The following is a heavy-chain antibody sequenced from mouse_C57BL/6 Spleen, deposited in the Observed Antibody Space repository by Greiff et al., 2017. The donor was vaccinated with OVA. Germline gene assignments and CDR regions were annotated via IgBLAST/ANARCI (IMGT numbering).Heavy chain of an antibody. CDR3: ARDRGNSAMDY. V-gene: IGHV5-4*01. D-gene: IGHD3-1*01. Sequence: DVMLVESGGGLVKPGGSLKLSCAASGFTFSSYAMSWVRQTPEKRLEWVATLSDGGSYTYYPDNVKGRFTISRDNAKNNLYLQMSHLKSEDTAMYYCARDRGNSAMDYWGQGTSVTVSS. CDR1: GFTFSSYA. CDR2: LSDGGSYT. J-gene: IGHJ4*01.